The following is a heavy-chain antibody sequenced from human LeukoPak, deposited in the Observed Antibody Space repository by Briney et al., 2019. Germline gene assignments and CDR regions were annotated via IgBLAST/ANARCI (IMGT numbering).Heavy chain of an antibody. J-gene: IGHJ4*02. CDR1: GFTFDDYG. CDR3: ARGFRNGPFDC. D-gene: IGHD2-8*01. V-gene: IGHV3-20*04. CDR2: INRNGGST. Sequence: PGGSLRLSCEASGFTFDDYGMSWVRQPPGKGLEWVSGINRNGGSTDYADSVKGRFTISRGNAKNSHFLQMNSLRVEDTALYYCARGFRNGPFDCWGQGTLVTVSS.